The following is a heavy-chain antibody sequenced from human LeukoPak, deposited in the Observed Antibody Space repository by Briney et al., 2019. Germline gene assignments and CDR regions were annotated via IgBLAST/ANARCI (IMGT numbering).Heavy chain of an antibody. CDR1: GGSISSGDYY. Sequence: SETLSLTCTDSGGSISSGDYYWSWIRQPPGKGLEWIGYIYYSGSTYYNPSLKSRVTISVDTSKNQFSLKLSSVTAADTAVYYCASKQKGYCTNGVCSDYYYGMDVWGQGTTVTVSS. J-gene: IGHJ6*02. CDR3: ASKQKGYCTNGVCSDYYYGMDV. D-gene: IGHD2-8*01. V-gene: IGHV4-30-4*01. CDR2: IYYSGST.